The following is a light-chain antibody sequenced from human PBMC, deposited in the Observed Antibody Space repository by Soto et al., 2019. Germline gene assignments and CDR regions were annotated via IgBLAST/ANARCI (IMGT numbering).Light chain of an antibody. Sequence: DIQMTQSPFSLSASVGDRVTITCRASESVSSRLAWYQQKPGKAPKLLISEASSVESGVPSRFSGSGSGTEFTLTISSLQPDYFATYYCHQYNYYRTFGQGTEVEMK. CDR1: ESVSSR. J-gene: IGKJ1*01. CDR2: EAS. V-gene: IGKV1-5*03. CDR3: HQYNYYRT.